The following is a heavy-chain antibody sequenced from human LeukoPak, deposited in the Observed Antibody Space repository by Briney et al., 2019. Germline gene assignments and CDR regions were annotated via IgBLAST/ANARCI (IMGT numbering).Heavy chain of an antibody. V-gene: IGHV3-7*03. CDR3: AKKCCSGGSCYFDY. CDR2: IKQDGSEK. D-gene: IGHD2-15*01. CDR1: GFTFSSYT. Sequence: GGSLRLSCAASGFTFSSYTMNWVRQAPGKGLEWVANIKQDGSEKNYVDSVKGRFTISRDNAKSSLFLQMNSLRAEDTAVYYCAKKCCSGGSCYFDYWGQGTLVTVSS. J-gene: IGHJ4*02.